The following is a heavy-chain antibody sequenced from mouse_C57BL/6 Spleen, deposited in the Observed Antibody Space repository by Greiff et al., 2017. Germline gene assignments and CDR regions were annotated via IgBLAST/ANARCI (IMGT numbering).Heavy chain of an antibody. CDR1: GYTFTSYW. J-gene: IGHJ3*01. CDR3: AILCDGYSWFAY. D-gene: IGHD2-3*01. V-gene: IGHV1-74*01. Sequence: VKLQESGAELVKPGASVKVSCKASGYTFTSYWMHWVKQRPGQGLEWIGRIHPSDSDTNYNQKFKGKATFTVDESSSTAYMRISSLTSEDSAVYYCAILCDGYSWFAYWGQETLVTVSA. CDR2: IHPSDSDT.